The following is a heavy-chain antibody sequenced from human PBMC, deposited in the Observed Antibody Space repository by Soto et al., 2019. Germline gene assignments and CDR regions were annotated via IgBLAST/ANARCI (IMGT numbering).Heavy chain of an antibody. Sequence: QVQLVESGGGVVQPGRSLRLSCAASGFTFSSYAMHWVRQAPGRGLEWVAVIWYDGTNQYYGDSVKGRFTISRDNSKNKLFLEMNSPRAEDTAVYYCARGDYGSGPDEFFDYWGQGTLVTVSS. V-gene: IGHV3-33*01. CDR3: ARGDYGSGPDEFFDY. D-gene: IGHD3-10*01. CDR2: IWYDGTNQ. CDR1: GFTFSSYA. J-gene: IGHJ4*02.